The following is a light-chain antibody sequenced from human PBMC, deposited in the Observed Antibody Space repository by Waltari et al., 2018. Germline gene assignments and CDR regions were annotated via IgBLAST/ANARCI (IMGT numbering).Light chain of an antibody. CDR3: SAWDSSLSAWV. Sequence: QAGLTQPPSVSKGLRQTATLTCTGKRNNVGNQGATWLQQHQGHPPKPLSYRNNNRPSGISERFSASRSGNTASLTSTGLQPEDEADYYCSAWDSSLSAWVFGGGTKLTVL. CDR1: RNNVGNQG. V-gene: IGLV10-54*04. J-gene: IGLJ3*02. CDR2: RNN.